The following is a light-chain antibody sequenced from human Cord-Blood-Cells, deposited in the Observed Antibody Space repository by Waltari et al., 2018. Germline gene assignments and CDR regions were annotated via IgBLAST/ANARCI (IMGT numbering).Light chain of an antibody. CDR3: QQYYSTPPWT. CDR2: WAS. J-gene: IGKJ1*01. CDR1: MSVLYSSNNKNY. V-gene: IGKV4-1*01. Sequence: DIVMTQSPDSLAVALGDRATINCKSSMSVLYSSNNKNYLAWYQQKPGQPPKLLIYWASTRESGVPDRFSGSGSGTDFTLTISSLQAEDVAVYYCQQYYSTPPWTFGQGTKVEIK.